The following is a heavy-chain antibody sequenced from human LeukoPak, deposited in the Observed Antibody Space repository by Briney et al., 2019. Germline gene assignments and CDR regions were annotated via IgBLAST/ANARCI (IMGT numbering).Heavy chain of an antibody. V-gene: IGHV3-30*18. CDR3: AKGHGSGSPRKGVDY. Sequence: SGGSLRLSCAASGFTFTIYAMHWVRQAPGQGLEWVAHISYPGSNQYYADSVKGRFTISRDNSKNALYLQMNSLRAEDTAVYYCAKGHGSGSPRKGVDYWGQGTLVTVSP. CDR2: ISYPGSNQ. J-gene: IGHJ4*02. D-gene: IGHD3-10*01. CDR1: GFTFTIYA.